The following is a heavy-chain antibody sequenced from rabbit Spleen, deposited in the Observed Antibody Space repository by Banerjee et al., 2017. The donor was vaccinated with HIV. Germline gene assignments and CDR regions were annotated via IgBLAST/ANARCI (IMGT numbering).Heavy chain of an antibody. CDR3: ARAIVPWLGLTRLDL. CDR1: GIDITNYY. V-gene: IGHV1S7*01. J-gene: IGHJ3*01. Sequence: QLTETGGGLVQPGGSLTLSCKASGIDITNYYITWVRQAPGKGLEWIGIIYAARGTTDYASWVNGRFPISSDNAQSTVDLKMPSLTAADTATYFCARAIVPWLGLTRLDLWGPGTRVTVS. D-gene: IGHD4-1*01. CDR2: IYAARGTT.